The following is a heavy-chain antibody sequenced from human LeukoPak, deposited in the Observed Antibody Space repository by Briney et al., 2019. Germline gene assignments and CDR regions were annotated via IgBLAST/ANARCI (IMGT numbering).Heavy chain of an antibody. D-gene: IGHD3-22*01. CDR2: IYDSRTI. Sequence: SETLSLTCTVSGGSISSGSHHWGWFRQSPGKGLEWIGSIYDSRTIYYNPSLNSRVTISAVTSKNQFSLQLNSVTAADTAVYYCASHYYYDSSGYYNAWGQGTLVTVSS. V-gene: IGHV4-39*01. J-gene: IGHJ5*02. CDR1: GGSISSGSHH. CDR3: ASHYYYDSSGYYNA.